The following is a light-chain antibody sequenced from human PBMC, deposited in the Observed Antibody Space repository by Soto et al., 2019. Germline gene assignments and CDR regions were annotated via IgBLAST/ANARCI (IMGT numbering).Light chain of an antibody. Sequence: DIQMTQSPFTLSASVGDRVTITCRASQSISSRLAWYQQKPGKAPKLLIYKASSLESGVTSRFSGSGSGTEFTLTISSLQPDDFATYYCQQYNSYPWTFGQGTKVEIK. CDR2: KAS. V-gene: IGKV1-5*03. J-gene: IGKJ1*01. CDR1: QSISSR. CDR3: QQYNSYPWT.